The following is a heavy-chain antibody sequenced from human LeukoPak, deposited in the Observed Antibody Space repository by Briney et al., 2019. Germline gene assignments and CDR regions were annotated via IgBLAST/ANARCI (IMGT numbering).Heavy chain of an antibody. V-gene: IGHV3-48*03. CDR3: AREGLTARYTYYSDYGMDV. CDR1: VLSFSSYE. CDR2: ISSRGSTL. Sequence: PGGSLSLSRAPSVLSFSSYEMNGVRPAPGRGVAWVSYISSRGSTLYYPHSVKGRFTISRDNAKNSLSLQMNILRAEDTAVDYCAREGLTARYTYYSDYGMDVWGQGTTVTVSS. J-gene: IGHJ6*02. D-gene: IGHD5-18*01.